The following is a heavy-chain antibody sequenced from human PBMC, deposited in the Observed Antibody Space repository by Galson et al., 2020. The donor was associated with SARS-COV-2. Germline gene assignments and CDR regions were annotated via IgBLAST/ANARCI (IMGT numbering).Heavy chain of an antibody. CDR3: ARDAGDTYGSDVIYNYYYMDV. V-gene: IGHV4-61*01. D-gene: IGHD5-18*01. Sequence: SETLSLTCSVSGDSVSSDNHHWSWLRQPPGKGLEWIGDISYSGSTDYNPSLESRVTISVDTSKNHFSLQLSSVTPADTAVYFCARDAGDTYGSDVIYNYYYMDVWGKGTTVTVSS. CDR1: GDSVSSDNHH. J-gene: IGHJ6*03. CDR2: ISYSGST.